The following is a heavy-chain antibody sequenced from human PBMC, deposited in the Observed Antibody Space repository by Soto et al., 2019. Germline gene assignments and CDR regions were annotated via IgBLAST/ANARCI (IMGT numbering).Heavy chain of an antibody. CDR3: ARGSEWLAWYDD. CDR1: GFSISSYY. J-gene: IGHJ4*02. D-gene: IGHD3-3*01. Sequence: SETLCLTCTVSGFSISSYYWSWILQPAGKGREWIGRIYTSGSTNYNPSLKSRVTMSVDTSKNQFSLKLSSVTAADTAVYYGARGSEWLAWYDDWGQGTLGIVSS. V-gene: IGHV4-4*07. CDR2: IYTSGST.